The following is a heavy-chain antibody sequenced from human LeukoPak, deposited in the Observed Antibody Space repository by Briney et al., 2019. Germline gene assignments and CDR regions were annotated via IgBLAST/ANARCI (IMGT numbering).Heavy chain of an antibody. Sequence: PGGSLRLSCGASGFIFDNYGLSWVRQVPGKGLEWVSGINWNGDSTGYVDSVKGRFTISRDNAKNSLYLQMNSLRAGDTAFYYCAGDGLPYYNFWSGYPYWGQGILVTVSS. V-gene: IGHV3-20*04. CDR2: INWNGDST. D-gene: IGHD3-3*01. CDR3: AGDGLPYYNFWSGYPY. CDR1: GFIFDNYG. J-gene: IGHJ4*02.